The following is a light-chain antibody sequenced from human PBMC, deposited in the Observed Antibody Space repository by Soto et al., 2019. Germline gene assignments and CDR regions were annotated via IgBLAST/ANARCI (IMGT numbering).Light chain of an antibody. CDR1: SSDVGGYNY. V-gene: IGLV2-14*01. CDR3: ASYTTGRTQV. CDR2: DVT. Sequence: QSALTQPASVSGSPGQSITISCTGTSSDVGGYNYVSWYQQHPGTAPKLIIYDVTDRPSGVSNRFSGSKSGNTASLTISGLQAEDEADYYCASYTTGRTQVSGTGTKLTVL. J-gene: IGLJ1*01.